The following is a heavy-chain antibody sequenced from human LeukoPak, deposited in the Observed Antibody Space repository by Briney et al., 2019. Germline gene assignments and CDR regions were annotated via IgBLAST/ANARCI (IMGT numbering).Heavy chain of an antibody. V-gene: IGHV3-23*01. J-gene: IGHJ4*02. Sequence: PGGSLRLSCAASGFTFDDYGMSWVRQAPGKGLEWVSAISGNGGSTYYADSVKGRFTISRDNSKNTLYLQMNSLRAEDTAVYFCASQKENFYDSSGNNWGQGTLVTVSS. CDR2: ISGNGGST. CDR1: GFTFDDYG. D-gene: IGHD3-22*01. CDR3: ASQKENFYDSSGNN.